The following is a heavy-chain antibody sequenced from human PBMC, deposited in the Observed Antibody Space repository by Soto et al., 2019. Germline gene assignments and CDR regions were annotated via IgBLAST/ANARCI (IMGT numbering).Heavy chain of an antibody. CDR2: INAGNGNT. V-gene: IGHV1-3*01. CDR3: ARGYCSGGSCYRGYYYYYYMDV. J-gene: IGHJ6*03. D-gene: IGHD2-15*01. CDR1: GYTFTSYA. Sequence: ASVKVSCKASGYTFTSYAMHWVRQAPGQRLEWMGWINAGNGNTKYSQKFQGRVTITRDTSASTAYMELSSLRSEDTAVYYCARGYCSGGSCYRGYYYYYYMDVWGKGTTVTVSS.